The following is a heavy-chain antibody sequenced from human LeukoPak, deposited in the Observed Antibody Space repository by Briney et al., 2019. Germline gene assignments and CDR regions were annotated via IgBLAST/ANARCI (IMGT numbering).Heavy chain of an antibody. J-gene: IGHJ3*02. CDR1: GYTFTSYG. D-gene: IGHD6-6*01. Sequence: GASVKVSCKASGYTFTSYGISWVRQAPGQGLEWMGIVNPSGGSTSYAQKFQGRVTMTRDMSTSTVYMELSSLRSEDTAVYYCARPTATISPSSPLSAFDIWGQGTMVTVSS. V-gene: IGHV1-46*01. CDR2: VNPSGGST. CDR3: ARPTATISPSSPLSAFDI.